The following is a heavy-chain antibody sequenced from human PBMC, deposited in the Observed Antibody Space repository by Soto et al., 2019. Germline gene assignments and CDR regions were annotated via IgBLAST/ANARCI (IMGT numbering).Heavy chain of an antibody. J-gene: IGHJ4*02. V-gene: IGHV1-69*06. CDR2: IIPIFGTA. Sequence: QVQLVQSGAEVKKPGSSVKVSCKASGGTFSSYAISWVRQAPGQGLEWMGGIIPIFGTANYAQKFQGRVTITADKSTSTAYMELSSLRSEDTAVYYWARDRPLGYYYDSSGYGGWGQGNLVTVSS. D-gene: IGHD3-22*01. CDR1: GGTFSSYA. CDR3: ARDRPLGYYYDSSGYGG.